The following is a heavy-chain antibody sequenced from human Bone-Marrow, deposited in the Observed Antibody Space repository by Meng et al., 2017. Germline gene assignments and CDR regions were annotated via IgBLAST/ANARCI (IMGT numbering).Heavy chain of an antibody. D-gene: IGHD2-15*01. CDR2: ISNNGDT. J-gene: IGHJ4*02. CDR3: ARDCCSEIGPIDY. V-gene: IGHV3-23*01. Sequence: GESLKIPCRTSGFTFSNYGMSWVRQAPGKGLEWVATISNNGDTHYADSMMGRFIISRDDSKNALYLQVSSLRAEDTAVYYCARDCCSEIGPIDYWGQGTLVTVSS. CDR1: GFTFSNYG.